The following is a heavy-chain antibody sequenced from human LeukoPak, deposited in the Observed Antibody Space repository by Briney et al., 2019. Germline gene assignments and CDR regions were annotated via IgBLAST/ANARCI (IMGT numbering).Heavy chain of an antibody. CDR3: ATESFYLGVVNANYYYYGMDV. D-gene: IGHD3-3*01. CDR2: FDPEDGET. J-gene: IGHJ6*02. V-gene: IGHV1-24*01. Sequence: GASVKVSCKVSGYTLTELSMHWVRQAPGKGLEWMGGFDPEDGETIYAQKFQGRVTMTGDTSTDTAYMELSSLRSEDTAVYYCATESFYLGVVNANYYYYGMDVWGQGTTVTVSS. CDR1: GYTLTELS.